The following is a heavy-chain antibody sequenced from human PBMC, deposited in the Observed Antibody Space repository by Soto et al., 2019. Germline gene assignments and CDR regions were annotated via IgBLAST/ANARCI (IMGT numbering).Heavy chain of an antibody. Sequence: SETLSLTCAVYGGSFSGYYWSWIRQPPGKGLEWIGEINHSGSTNYNPSLKSRVTISVDTSKNQFSLKLSSVTAADTAVYYCARNRYDILTGPKYYFDYWGQGTLVTSPQ. J-gene: IGHJ4*02. D-gene: IGHD3-9*01. V-gene: IGHV4-34*01. CDR2: INHSGST. CDR3: ARNRYDILTGPKYYFDY. CDR1: GGSFSGYY.